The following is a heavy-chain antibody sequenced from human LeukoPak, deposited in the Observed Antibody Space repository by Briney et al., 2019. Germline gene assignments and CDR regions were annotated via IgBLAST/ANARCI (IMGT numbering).Heavy chain of an antibody. Sequence: SVKVSCKASGGTFSSYAISWVRQAPGQGLEWMGGIIPIFGTANYAQKFQGRVTITADKSTSTAYMELSSLRSEDTAVYYCARVPEYSSSWFDYWGQGTLVTVSS. V-gene: IGHV1-69*06. CDR1: GGTFSSYA. J-gene: IGHJ4*02. CDR2: IIPIFGTA. D-gene: IGHD6-13*01. CDR3: ARVPEYSSSWFDY.